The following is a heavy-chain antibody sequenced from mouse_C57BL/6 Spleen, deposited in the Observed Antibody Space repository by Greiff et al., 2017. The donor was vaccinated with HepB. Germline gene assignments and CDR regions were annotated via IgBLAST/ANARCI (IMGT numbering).Heavy chain of an antibody. CDR2: ISGGGGNT. J-gene: IGHJ1*03. CDR3: ARQRVINTVVNWYFDV. D-gene: IGHD1-1*01. CDR1: GFTFSSYT. Sequence: EVMLVESGGGLVKPGGSLKLSCAASGFTFSSYTMSWVRQTPEKRLEWVATISGGGGNTYYPDSVKGRFTISRDNAKNTLYLQMSSLRSEDTALYYWARQRVINTVVNWYFDVWGTGTTVTVAS. V-gene: IGHV5-9*01.